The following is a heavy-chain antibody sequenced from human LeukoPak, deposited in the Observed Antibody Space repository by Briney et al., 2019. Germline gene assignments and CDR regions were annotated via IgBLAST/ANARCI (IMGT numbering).Heavy chain of an antibody. Sequence: GGSLRLSCAASGFTFISYAIHWVRQTPGKGLEWVAVVSYDGRNQYYADSVKGRFTISRDNSTNTLYLQMNSLRAEDTAVYYCAKDGVSTGLTHFDYWGQGTLVTVSS. V-gene: IGHV3-30-3*01. CDR2: VSYDGRNQ. CDR1: GFTFISYA. J-gene: IGHJ4*02. D-gene: IGHD5/OR15-5a*01. CDR3: AKDGVSTGLTHFDY.